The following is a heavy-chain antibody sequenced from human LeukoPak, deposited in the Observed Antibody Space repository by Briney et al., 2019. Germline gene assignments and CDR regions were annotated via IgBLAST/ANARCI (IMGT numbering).Heavy chain of an antibody. CDR2: ISGSGGST. Sequence: GGSLRLSCAASGFTFSSYAMSWVRQAPGKGLEWVSAISGSGGSTYYADSVKGRFTISRDNAKNSLYLQMNSLRAEDTAVYYCARGIAVAGTDYYYYYGMDVWGQGTTVTVSS. D-gene: IGHD6-19*01. CDR3: ARGIAVAGTDYYYYYGMDV. J-gene: IGHJ6*02. CDR1: GFTFSSYA. V-gene: IGHV3-23*01.